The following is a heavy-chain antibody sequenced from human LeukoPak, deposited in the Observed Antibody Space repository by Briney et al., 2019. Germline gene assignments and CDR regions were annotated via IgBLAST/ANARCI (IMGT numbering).Heavy chain of an antibody. Sequence: PGGSLRLSCAASGFTFSSYAMSWVRQAPGKGLEWVAAISGSGGSTYSADSVKGRFTISRDNSKNTLYLQMNSLRAEDTAVYYCLKRLTMIVVGGAVWGQGTMVTVSS. CDR1: GFTFSSYA. CDR2: ISGSGGST. CDR3: LKRLTMIVVGGAV. D-gene: IGHD3-22*01. V-gene: IGHV3-23*01. J-gene: IGHJ3*01.